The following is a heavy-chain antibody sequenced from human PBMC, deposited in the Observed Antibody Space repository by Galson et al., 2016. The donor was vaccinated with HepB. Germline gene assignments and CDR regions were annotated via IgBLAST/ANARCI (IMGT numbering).Heavy chain of an antibody. J-gene: IGHJ4*02. D-gene: IGHD3-10*01. CDR1: GYSFTSYG. CDR2: VNTYNGDT. Sequence: SVKVSCKASGYSFTSYGITWVRQAPGQGLEWMGWVNTYNGDTVYAQNLQDRLTMTTETSTTTAYMELRSLTSDDTAIYDCARASGRNRFHPNSINTIDYLGQGTVVPVSS. CDR3: ARASGRNRFHPNSINTIDY. V-gene: IGHV1-18*01.